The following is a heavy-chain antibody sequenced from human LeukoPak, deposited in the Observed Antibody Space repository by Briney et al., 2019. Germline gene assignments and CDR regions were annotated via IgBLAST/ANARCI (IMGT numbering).Heavy chain of an antibody. CDR1: GFTFSGYP. Sequence: GGSLRLSCAASGFTFSGYPIHWVRQAPGKGLEWVAVISYDGSNKYYADSVKGRFTISRDNSKNTLYLQMNSLTADDTAVYYCAAQWLVSGGGQGTLVTVSS. CDR2: ISYDGSNK. D-gene: IGHD6-19*01. J-gene: IGHJ4*02. CDR3: AAQWLVSG. V-gene: IGHV3-30-3*01.